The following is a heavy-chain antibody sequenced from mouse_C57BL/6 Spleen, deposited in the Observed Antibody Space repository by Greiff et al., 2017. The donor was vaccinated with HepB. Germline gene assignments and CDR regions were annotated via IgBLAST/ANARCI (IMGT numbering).Heavy chain of an antibody. CDR2: IDPETGGT. CDR3: TRDTFFAY. J-gene: IGHJ3*01. V-gene: IGHV1-15*01. Sequence: VQRVESGAELVRPGASVTLSCKASGYTFTDYEMHWVKQTPVHGLEWIGAIDPETGGTAYNQKFKGKAILTADKSSSTAYMELRSLTSEDSAVYYCTRDTFFAYWGQGTLVTVSA. CDR1: GYTFTDYE. D-gene: IGHD5-1-1*01.